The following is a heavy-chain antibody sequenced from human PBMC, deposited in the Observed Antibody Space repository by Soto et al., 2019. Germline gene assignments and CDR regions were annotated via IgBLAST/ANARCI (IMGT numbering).Heavy chain of an antibody. Sequence: QLQLQESGPGLVKPSETLSLTCTVSGGSISSSSYYWGWIGQPPGKGLEWIGSIYYSGRTYYNPSLKSRVTISVDTSKSQCSLKLSSVTAADTAVYYCARQSSGYYDAKYFQHWCQGTLVTVSS. CDR3: ARQSSGYYDAKYFQH. CDR1: GGSISSSSYY. J-gene: IGHJ1*01. CDR2: IYYSGRT. D-gene: IGHD3-22*01. V-gene: IGHV4-39*01.